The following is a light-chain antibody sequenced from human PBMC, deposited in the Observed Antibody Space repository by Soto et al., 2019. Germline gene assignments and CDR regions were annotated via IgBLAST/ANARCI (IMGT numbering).Light chain of an antibody. J-gene: IGLJ2*01. CDR2: DVS. V-gene: IGLV2-14*01. Sequence: QSVLTQPASVSGSPGQSITIYCTGNSSDVGGYNYVSWYQQHPGKAPKLMIYDVSNRPSGVSNRVSGSKSGNTASLTISGLQAEDEADYYCSSYTSSSTTVFGGGTKLTVL. CDR1: SSDVGGYNY. CDR3: SSYTSSSTTV.